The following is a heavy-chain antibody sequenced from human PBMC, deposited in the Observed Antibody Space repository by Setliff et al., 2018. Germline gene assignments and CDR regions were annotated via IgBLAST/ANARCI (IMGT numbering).Heavy chain of an antibody. D-gene: IGHD3-22*01. V-gene: IGHV3-43*01. CDR3: VKDKSGARRFSGFVFDI. J-gene: IGHJ4*02. Sequence: PGGSLRLSCAASGFTLQEYTMHWVRQAPGKGLEWVSLITWDGYSYYAESMNGRFTISRDNSENSLFLQMDGLTTKDTALYHCVKDKSGARRFSGFVFDIWGQGTQVTVSS. CDR2: ITWDGYS. CDR1: GFTLQEYT.